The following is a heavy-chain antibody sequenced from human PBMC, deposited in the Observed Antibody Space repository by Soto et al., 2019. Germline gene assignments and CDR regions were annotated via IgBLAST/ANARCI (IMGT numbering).Heavy chain of an antibody. CDR2: MNPNTGNS. Sequence: ASVKVSCKASGYTFTRYDIYWVRQATGQGLEWMGWMNPNTGNSGYAQKFQGRVTMTSDTSISTAHMELSSLRSEDTAVYCCARRAETNGRNGFGADKYYFDFWGQGTLVTVYS. CDR3: ARRAETNGRNGFGADKYYFDF. V-gene: IGHV1-8*01. D-gene: IGHD1-1*01. CDR1: GYTFTRYD. J-gene: IGHJ4*02.